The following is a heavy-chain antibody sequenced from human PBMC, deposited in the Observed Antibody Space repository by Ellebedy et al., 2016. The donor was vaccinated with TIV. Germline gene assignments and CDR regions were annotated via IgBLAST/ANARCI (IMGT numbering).Heavy chain of an antibody. CDR3: ARIQRGLSNGHLRPYFYYGMDV. J-gene: IGHJ6*02. D-gene: IGHD3-22*01. Sequence: SGPTLVKPTQNLTLTCTFSGFSLTTYGMCVSWIRQPPGKAQEWLARIDWVDEKFYNTFLKTRLTISKDTSKNQVVLTLTNMDPADTATYYCARIQRGLSNGHLRPYFYYGMDVWGQGTTVIVSS. CDR1: GFSLTTYGMC. V-gene: IGHV2-70*17. CDR2: IDWVDEK.